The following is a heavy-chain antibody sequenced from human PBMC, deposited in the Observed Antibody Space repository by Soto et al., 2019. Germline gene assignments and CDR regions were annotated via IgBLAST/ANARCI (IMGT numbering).Heavy chain of an antibody. CDR2: MNPNSGNT. J-gene: IGHJ6*02. Sequence: ASVKVSCKASGYTFTSYDINWVRQATGQGLEWMGWMNPNSGNTGYAQKFQGRVTMTRNTSISTAYMELSSLRSEDTAVYYCARGHTVWFGELFYYYYYGMDVWGQGTTVTVPS. D-gene: IGHD3-10*01. CDR1: GYTFTSYD. CDR3: ARGHTVWFGELFYYYYYGMDV. V-gene: IGHV1-8*01.